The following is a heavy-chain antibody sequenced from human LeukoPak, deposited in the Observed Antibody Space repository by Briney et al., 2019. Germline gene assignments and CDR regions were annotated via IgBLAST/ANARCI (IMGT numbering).Heavy chain of an antibody. CDR1: GYTFTGYY. V-gene: IGHV1-2*04. CDR2: IDPNSGGT. CDR3: ARGYSYGYLAY. Sequence: ASVKVSCKAPGYTFTGYYMHWVRQAPGQGLEWMGWIDPNSGGTNYAQKFQGWVTMTRDTSISTAYMELSRLRSDDTAVYYCARGYSYGYLAYWGQGTLVTVSS. D-gene: IGHD5-18*01. J-gene: IGHJ4*02.